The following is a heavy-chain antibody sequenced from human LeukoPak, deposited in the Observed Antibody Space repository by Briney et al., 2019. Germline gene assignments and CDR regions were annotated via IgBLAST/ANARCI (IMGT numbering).Heavy chain of an antibody. D-gene: IGHD3-16*02. Sequence: ASVKVSCKASGYRFTGCYMHWVRQAPGQGLEWMGWINPNSGVTNYAQNFQGRVSMTRDTSISTAYMELSRLRSDDTAVYYCARQQEVSGYFDYWGQGTLVTVSS. CDR1: GYRFTGCY. J-gene: IGHJ4*02. CDR2: INPNSGVT. V-gene: IGHV1-2*02. CDR3: ARQQEVSGYFDY.